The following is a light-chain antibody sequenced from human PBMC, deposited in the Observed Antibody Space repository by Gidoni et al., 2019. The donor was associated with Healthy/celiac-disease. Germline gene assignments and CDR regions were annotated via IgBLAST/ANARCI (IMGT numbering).Light chain of an antibody. CDR3: QQSYSTPFT. CDR1: QSISSY. Sequence: DIQMTQSPSSLSASVGDRVTITCRVSQSISSYLNWYQQKPGKAPKLLIYAASSLQSGVPSRFSGSGSGTDFTLTISSLQPEDFATYYCQQSYSTPFTFXPXTKVDIK. J-gene: IGKJ3*01. CDR2: AAS. V-gene: IGKV1-39*01.